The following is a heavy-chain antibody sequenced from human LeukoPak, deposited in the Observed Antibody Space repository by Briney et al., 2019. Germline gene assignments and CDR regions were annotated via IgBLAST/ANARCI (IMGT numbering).Heavy chain of an antibody. CDR2: IFSGGGT. CDR1: GFTVSNNY. V-gene: IGHV3-53*01. D-gene: IGHD2-2*01. Sequence: AGGSLRLSCAASGFTVSNNYMSWVRQALGKGLESVSLIFSGGGTYYADSVKGRFTSSRDNSKNTLSLQMNSLRAEDTAVYYCAKDLGTSGTASYFDYWGQGTLVTVSS. CDR3: AKDLGTSGTASYFDY. J-gene: IGHJ4*02.